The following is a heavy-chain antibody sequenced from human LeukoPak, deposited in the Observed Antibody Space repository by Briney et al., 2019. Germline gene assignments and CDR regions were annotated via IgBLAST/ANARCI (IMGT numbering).Heavy chain of an antibody. Sequence: PGGSLRLSCAASGFTFSSYWMSWVRQAPGKGLEWVADIKEDGSEKYYVDSVKGRFTISRDNTKNSLYLQMSSLRTDDTAVYYCVWSSTWDKRFYLDQWGQGTLVTVSS. CDR3: VWSSTWDKRFYLDQ. J-gene: IGHJ4*02. CDR2: IKEDGSEK. CDR1: GFTFSSYW. D-gene: IGHD6-6*01. V-gene: IGHV3-7*03.